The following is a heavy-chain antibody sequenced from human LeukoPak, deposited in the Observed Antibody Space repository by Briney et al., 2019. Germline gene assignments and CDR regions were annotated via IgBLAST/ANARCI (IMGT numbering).Heavy chain of an antibody. Sequence: ASVKVSCKVSGYTLTELSMHWVRQAPGKGLEWMGGFDPEDGETIYAQKFQGRVTMTEDTSTDTAYMELSSLRSEDTAVYSCATARFAVVVPAAPLYYYGMDVWGQGPTVTVSS. CDR2: FDPEDGET. D-gene: IGHD2-2*01. V-gene: IGHV1-24*01. J-gene: IGHJ6*02. CDR3: ATARFAVVVPAAPLYYYGMDV. CDR1: GYTLTELS.